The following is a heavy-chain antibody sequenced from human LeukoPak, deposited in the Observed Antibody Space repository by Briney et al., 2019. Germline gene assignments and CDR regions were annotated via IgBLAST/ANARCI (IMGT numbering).Heavy chain of an antibody. V-gene: IGHV4-31*03. D-gene: IGHD4/OR15-4a*01. CDR3: ASLWGAAPRTMDAFDI. Sequence: SETLSLTCTVSGGSTSSGGNYWGCIRQHPGKGLEWIGYIYYSGSTYYNPSVKSRVTISIDTSKNPFSLKLSSVTAADTAVYYCASLWGAAPRTMDAFDIWGRGKMAMVSS. J-gene: IGHJ3*02. CDR2: IYYSGST. CDR1: GGSTSSGGNY.